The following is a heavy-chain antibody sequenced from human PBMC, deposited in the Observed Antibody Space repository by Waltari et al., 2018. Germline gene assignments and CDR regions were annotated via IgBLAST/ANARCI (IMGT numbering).Heavy chain of an antibody. D-gene: IGHD6-19*01. Sequence: QVQLQESGPGLVKPSQTLSLTCTVSGGSISSGSYYWSWIRQPAGKGLEWSGRIYTSGSTNYNPSLKSRVTISVDTSKNQFSLKLSSVTAADTAVYYCARDDGGIAVAGTDAFDIWGQGTMVTVSS. CDR2: IYTSGST. CDR3: ARDDGGIAVAGTDAFDI. CDR1: GGSISSGSYY. V-gene: IGHV4-61*02. J-gene: IGHJ3*02.